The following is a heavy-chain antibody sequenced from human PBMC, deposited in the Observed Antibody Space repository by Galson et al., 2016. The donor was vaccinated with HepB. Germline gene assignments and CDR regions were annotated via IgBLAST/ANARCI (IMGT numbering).Heavy chain of an antibody. CDR3: ARSPDFADP. CDR2: IIHTGNT. J-gene: IGHJ5*02. V-gene: IGHV4-34*12. D-gene: IGHD2-21*02. CDR1: NGSFRGYY. Sequence: LSLTCAVYNGSFRGYYWSWIRQPPGKGLGWIGEIIHTGNTNYNPSLKSRLTISVDTSKNHFSLKLSSVTAADTAVYYCARSPDFADPWGQGTLVTVSS.